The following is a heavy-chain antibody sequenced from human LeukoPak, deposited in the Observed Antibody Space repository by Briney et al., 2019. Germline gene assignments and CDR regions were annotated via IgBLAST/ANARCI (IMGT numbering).Heavy chain of an antibody. CDR2: INTSHGGT. J-gene: IGHJ4*02. Sequence: GASVKVPCKASGYTFTAYYVHWGRQAPGQGLGWMGIINTSHGGTSYTHKFQGRVTMTRDMSTNTVYMELSSLRSEDTAVYYCARGASYVSATYGAFDYWGQGTLVTASS. CDR3: ARGASYVSATYGAFDY. V-gene: IGHV1-46*01. CDR1: GYTFTAYY. D-gene: IGHD3-10*01.